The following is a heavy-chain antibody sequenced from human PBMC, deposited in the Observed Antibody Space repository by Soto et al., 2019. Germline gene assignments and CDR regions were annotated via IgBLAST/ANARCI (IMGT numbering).Heavy chain of an antibody. D-gene: IGHD6-13*01. Sequence: ETLSLTCTVSGGSISSYYWSWIRQPPGKGLEWIGYIYYSGSTNYNPSLKSRVTISVDTSKNQFSLKLSSVTAADTAVYYCARDIDGDHSSSFGYWGQGTLVTVSS. CDR2: IYYSGST. J-gene: IGHJ4*02. CDR3: ARDIDGDHSSSFGY. CDR1: GGSISSYY. V-gene: IGHV4-59*01.